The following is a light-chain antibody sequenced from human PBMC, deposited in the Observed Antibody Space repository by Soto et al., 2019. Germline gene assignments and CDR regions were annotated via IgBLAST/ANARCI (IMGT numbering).Light chain of an antibody. Sequence: DIQMTQSPSSVSASVGDRVTITCQASQDISNYLNWYQQKPGKAPQLLISDASRLESGVPSRFSGSGSGTEFTLTISSLQPDDSATYYCQQYKSYSPRTFGQGTKVDIK. CDR2: DAS. CDR3: QQYKSYSPRT. CDR1: QDISNY. J-gene: IGKJ1*01. V-gene: IGKV1-5*01.